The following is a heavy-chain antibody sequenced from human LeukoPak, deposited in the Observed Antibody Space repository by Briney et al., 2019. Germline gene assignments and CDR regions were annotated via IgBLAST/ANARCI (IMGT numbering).Heavy chain of an antibody. V-gene: IGHV1-18*01. J-gene: IGHJ4*02. CDR3: ARDHYDFWSGYYYYFDY. D-gene: IGHD3-3*01. Sequence: ASVKVSCKASGYTFTSYGISWVRQAPGQGLEWMGWISAYNGNTNYAQKLQGRVTMTTDTSTSTAYMELRSLRSDDTAVYHCARDHYDFWSGYYYYFDYWGQGTLVTVSS. CDR1: GYTFTSYG. CDR2: ISAYNGNT.